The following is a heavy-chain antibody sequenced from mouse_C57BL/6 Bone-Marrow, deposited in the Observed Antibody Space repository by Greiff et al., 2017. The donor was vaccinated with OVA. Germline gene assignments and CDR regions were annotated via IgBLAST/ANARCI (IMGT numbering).Heavy chain of an antibody. V-gene: IGHV1-81*01. Sequence: VKLMESGAELARPGASVKLSCKASGYTFTSYGISWVKQRTGQGLEWIGEIYPRSGNTYYNEKFKGKATLTADKSSSTAYMELRSLTSEDSAVYFCARPPIYYYCSSPDYWGQGTPLTVSS. CDR1: GYTFTSYG. D-gene: IGHD1-1*01. J-gene: IGHJ2*01. CDR3: ARPPIYYYCSSPDY. CDR2: IYPRSGNT.